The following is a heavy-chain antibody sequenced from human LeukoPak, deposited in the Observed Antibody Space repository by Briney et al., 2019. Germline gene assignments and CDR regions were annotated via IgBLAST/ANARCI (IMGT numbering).Heavy chain of an antibody. V-gene: IGHV3-21*01. Sequence: GGSLRLSCAASGFTFTSYSMNWVRQAPGKGLEWVSSISSSSSYIYYADSVKGRFTISRDNAKNSLYLQMNSLRAEDTAVYYCARDGRVTVTIRSNAFDIWGQGTMVTVSS. D-gene: IGHD4-17*01. CDR3: ARDGRVTVTIRSNAFDI. J-gene: IGHJ3*02. CDR2: ISSSSSYI. CDR1: GFTFTSYS.